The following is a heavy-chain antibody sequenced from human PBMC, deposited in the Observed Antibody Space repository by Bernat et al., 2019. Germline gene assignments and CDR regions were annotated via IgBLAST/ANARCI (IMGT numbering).Heavy chain of an antibody. CDR3: ARVPHPDIFYYDSSGYLPAFDI. Sequence: QVQLVQSGAEVKKPGASVKVSCKASGYTFTSYGISWVRQAPGQGLEWMGWISAYNGNTNYAQKLQGRVTMTPDTSTSTAYMELRSLRSDDTAVYYCARVPHPDIFYYDSSGYLPAFDIWGQGTMVTVSS. CDR2: ISAYNGNT. V-gene: IGHV1-18*01. D-gene: IGHD3-22*01. CDR1: GYTFTSYG. J-gene: IGHJ3*02.